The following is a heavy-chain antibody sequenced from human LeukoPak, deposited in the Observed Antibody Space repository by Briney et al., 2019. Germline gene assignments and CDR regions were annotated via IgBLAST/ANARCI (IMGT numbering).Heavy chain of an antibody. V-gene: IGHV3-30*03. D-gene: IGHD2-2*01. Sequence: PGGSLRLSCAASGFTFSSYGIHWVRQAPGKGLEWVAVVSYDGSEKYYADSVKDRLTISRDKSKNTVSLQMNSLRAEDTAVYYCARDAYCSSTSCYLDVWGKGTTVTVSS. CDR1: GFTFSSYG. CDR3: ARDAYCSSTSCYLDV. CDR2: VSYDGSEK. J-gene: IGHJ6*03.